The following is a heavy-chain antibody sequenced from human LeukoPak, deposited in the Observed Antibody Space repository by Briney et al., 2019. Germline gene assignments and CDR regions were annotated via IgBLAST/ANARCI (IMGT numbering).Heavy chain of an antibody. CDR1: GFTFGDYA. CDR3: VKRATGSTKSVDY. CDR2: IKQDGSEQ. Sequence: GGSLRLSCTASGFTFGDYAMTWVRQAPGKGLEWVANIKQDGSEQYYVDSVKGRFTISRDNAKNSLYLQMNSPRAEDTAVYYCVKRATGSTKSVDYWGQGTLVTVSS. D-gene: IGHD1-7*01. V-gene: IGHV3-7*01. J-gene: IGHJ4*02.